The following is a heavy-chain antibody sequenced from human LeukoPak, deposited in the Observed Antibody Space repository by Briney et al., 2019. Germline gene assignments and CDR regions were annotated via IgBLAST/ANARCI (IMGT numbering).Heavy chain of an antibody. CDR3: AREGVGATQFDF. Sequence: PSETLSLTCTVSGGSIRGGSYYWSWVRQPPGKGLEWIGYIYYNTGSTTYTPSLKSRVTISLDTSKNQFSLGLRSVTTADTAVYYCAREGVGATQFDFWGQGTLVAVSS. V-gene: IGHV4-61*01. J-gene: IGHJ4*02. CDR1: GGSIRGGSYY. CDR2: IYYNTGST. D-gene: IGHD1-26*01.